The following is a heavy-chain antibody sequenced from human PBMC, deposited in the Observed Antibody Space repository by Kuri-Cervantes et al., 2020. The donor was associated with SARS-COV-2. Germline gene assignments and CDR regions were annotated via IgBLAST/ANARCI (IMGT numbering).Heavy chain of an antibody. CDR2: IIPILGTA. CDR1: GGTFSSYA. J-gene: IGHJ4*02. D-gene: IGHD2-2*01. CDR3: ASCTSCYFGDYRVTFDY. Sequence: SVKVSCKASGGTFSSYAISWVRQAPGQGLEWMGRIIPILGTANYAQKFQGRVTITTDESTSTAYMELSSLRSEDTAVYYCASCTSCYFGDYRVTFDYWGQGTLVTVSS. V-gene: IGHV1-69*11.